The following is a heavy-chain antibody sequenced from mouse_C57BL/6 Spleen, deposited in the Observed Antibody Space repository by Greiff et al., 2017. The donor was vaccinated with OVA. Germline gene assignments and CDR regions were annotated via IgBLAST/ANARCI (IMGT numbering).Heavy chain of an antibody. Sequence: QVQLQQPGTELVKPGASVKLSCKASGYTFTSYWMHWVKQRPGQGLEWIGNINPSNGGPNYNEKFKSKATLTVDKSSSTAYMQLSSLTSEDSAVYYGARYPAYYSNYMYYFDYWGQGTTLTVSS. CDR1: GYTFTSYW. CDR2: INPSNGGP. V-gene: IGHV1-53*01. D-gene: IGHD2-5*01. CDR3: ARYPAYYSNYMYYFDY. J-gene: IGHJ2*01.